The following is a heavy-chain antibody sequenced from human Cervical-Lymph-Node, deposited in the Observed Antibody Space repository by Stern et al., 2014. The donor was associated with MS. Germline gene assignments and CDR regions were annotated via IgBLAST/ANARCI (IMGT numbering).Heavy chain of an antibody. V-gene: IGHV1-18*01. CDR2: ISAYNGNT. CDR3: ARDRVPVEYCISSSCYFPFDY. D-gene: IGHD2-2*01. J-gene: IGHJ4*02. Sequence: QVQLVQSGAEVKKPGASVKVSCKASGYTFTNYGISWVRQAPGQGLEWMGWISAYNGNTNYAQKLQGRVTMTTDTSTSTAYMELRSLRSDDTAVYYCARDRVPVEYCISSSCYFPFDYWGQGTLVTVSS. CDR1: GYTFTNYG.